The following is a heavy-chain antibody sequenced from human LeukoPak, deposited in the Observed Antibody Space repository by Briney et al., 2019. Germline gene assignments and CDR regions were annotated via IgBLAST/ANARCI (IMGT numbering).Heavy chain of an antibody. D-gene: IGHD3-10*01. CDR1: GFTFSSYA. V-gene: IGHV3-30*04. CDR2: ISYDGCNK. J-gene: IGHJ4*02. CDR3: ARTTYYYGSGFDY. Sequence: GGSLRLSCAASGFTFSSYAMHWVRQAPGKGLEWVAVISYDGCNKYYADSVKGRFTISRDNSKNTLYLQMNSLRAEDTAVYYCARTTYYYGSGFDYWGQGTLVTVSS.